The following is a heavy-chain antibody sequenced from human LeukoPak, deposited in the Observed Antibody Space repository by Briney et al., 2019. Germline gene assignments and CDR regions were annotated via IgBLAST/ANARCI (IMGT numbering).Heavy chain of an antibody. D-gene: IGHD4-17*01. V-gene: IGHV3-7*01. J-gene: IGHJ4*02. CDR1: GFTFSSYW. CDR2: IKQDGSEK. Sequence: PGGSLRLSCAASGFTFSSYWMSWVRQAPGKGLEWVANIKQDGSEKYYVDSVKGRFTISRDNAKNSLYLQMNSLRAEDTAVYYCARDHTTRYYGDYAFDYWGQGTLVTVSS. CDR3: ARDHTTRYYGDYAFDY.